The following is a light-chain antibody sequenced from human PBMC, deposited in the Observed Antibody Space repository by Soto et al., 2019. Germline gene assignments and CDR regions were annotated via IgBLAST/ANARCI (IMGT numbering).Light chain of an antibody. CDR1: QSIDNW. CDR2: DAS. V-gene: IGKV1-5*01. CDR3: QQYNSFSYT. J-gene: IGKJ2*01. Sequence: DIQMTQSPSTLSASVGDRVTITCRASQSIDNWLAWYQQKPGKAPKFLIYDASSLESGVPSRFSGSGSGTEFTLTISSLQPDDFATYYCQQYNSFSYTFGQGTKREIK.